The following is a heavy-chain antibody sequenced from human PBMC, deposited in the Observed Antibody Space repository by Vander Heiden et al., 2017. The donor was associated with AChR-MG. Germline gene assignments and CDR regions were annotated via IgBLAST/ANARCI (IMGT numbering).Heavy chain of an antibody. Sequence: QVQLVQYGAEVKTRGASVKVACKASGSSFTSYVTICVRPATGKGLGWMGWMKPNRGNTGYAQKFKGRVTITRNTSISTAYMELSSLRSEDTAVYYCARFAILRAHKQLWWYDSSGSGSYGMDVWGQGTTVTVSS. CDR2: MKPNRGNT. D-gene: IGHD3-22*01. CDR3: ARFAILRAHKQLWWYDSSGSGSYGMDV. J-gene: IGHJ6*02. V-gene: IGHV1-8*01. CDR1: GSSFTSYV.